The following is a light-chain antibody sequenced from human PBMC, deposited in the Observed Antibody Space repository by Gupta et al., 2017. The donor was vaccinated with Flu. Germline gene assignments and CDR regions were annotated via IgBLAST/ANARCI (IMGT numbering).Light chain of an antibody. Sequence: QSVLTQPPSASGPPGQSVTIYCSGSRSNIGSNTVNWYQQLPGTAPELLIYSNNNRPSGVPDRFSGSKSGTSAFLAVSGLQSEDEADYYCATWDDSLNAWVFGGGTKLTVL. CDR3: ATWDDSLNAWV. CDR2: SNN. J-gene: IGLJ3*02. V-gene: IGLV1-44*01. CDR1: RSNIGSNT.